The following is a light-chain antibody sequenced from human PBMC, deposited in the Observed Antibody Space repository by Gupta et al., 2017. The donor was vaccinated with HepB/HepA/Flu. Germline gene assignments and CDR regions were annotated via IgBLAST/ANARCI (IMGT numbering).Light chain of an antibody. Sequence: QSVLTQPPSVSGAPGQRVTLSCTGSSSNIGAGYDVHWYQQLPGTAPKLLIYGNSSRPSGVPDRFSGSKSGTSASLAITGLQAEDEADYYCQSYDSSLSVVFGGGTKLTVL. J-gene: IGLJ2*01. CDR1: SSNIGAGYD. V-gene: IGLV1-40*01. CDR2: GNS. CDR3: QSYDSSLSVV.